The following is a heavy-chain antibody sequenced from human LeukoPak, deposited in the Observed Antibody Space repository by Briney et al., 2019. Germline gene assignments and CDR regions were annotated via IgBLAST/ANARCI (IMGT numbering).Heavy chain of an antibody. J-gene: IGHJ3*02. V-gene: IGHV5-51*01. CDR2: IYPGDSDT. Sequence: LGESLKISCKTSGYIFTSYWIGWVRQMPGKGLEWMGIIYPGDSDTIYSPSFQGQVTISADKSTNTANLQWSSLKASDTAMYYCARSGGNYYSIWGQGTMVTVSS. CDR3: ARSGGNYYSI. D-gene: IGHD1-26*01. CDR1: GYIFTSYW.